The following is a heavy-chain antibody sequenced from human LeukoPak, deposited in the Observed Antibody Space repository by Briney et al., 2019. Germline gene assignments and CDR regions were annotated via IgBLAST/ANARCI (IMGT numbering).Heavy chain of an antibody. CDR3: ARGGGLDV. Sequence: GGSLRLSCAASGNYWMHWVRQAPGKGLVWVSHINSDGSWTSYADSVKGRFTISKDNAKNTVYLQMSNLRAEDTAVYFCARGGGLDVWGQGATVTVSS. CDR2: INSDGSWT. V-gene: IGHV3-74*01. CDR1: GNYW. D-gene: IGHD3-16*01. J-gene: IGHJ6*02.